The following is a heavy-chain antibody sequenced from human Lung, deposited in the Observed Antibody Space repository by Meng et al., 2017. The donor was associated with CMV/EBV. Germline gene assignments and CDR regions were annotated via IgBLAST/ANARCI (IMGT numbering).Heavy chain of an antibody. CDR1: GFTFRTTW. CDR3: TTGFGTAEAF. V-gene: IGHV3-15*01. CDR2: IKSRNDGGTA. Sequence: GGSLRLSCAASGFTFRTTWMSWVRQAPGKGLDWVGRIKSRNDGGTADHGTPVKGRFTISRDDSKDMLYLQMNSLKVEDTAIYYCTTGFGTAEAFWGQGTLVTVSS. D-gene: IGHD1-1*01. J-gene: IGHJ4*02.